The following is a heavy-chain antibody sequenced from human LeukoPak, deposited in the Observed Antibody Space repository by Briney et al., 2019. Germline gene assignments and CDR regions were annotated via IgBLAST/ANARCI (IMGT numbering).Heavy chain of an antibody. CDR2: ISSCSSYI. Sequence: GGSLRLSCAASGFTLSSDSMKSVRQAPGKGLELDSSISSCSSYIYYAASVSGRCTISRDKAKNSVYVQMNSLRAEDTAVYCCARDRIGIVVEWGEGTLVTVS. D-gene: IGHD2-15*01. CDR1: GFTLSSDS. V-gene: IGHV3-21*01. CDR3: ARDRIGIVVE. J-gene: IGHJ4*02.